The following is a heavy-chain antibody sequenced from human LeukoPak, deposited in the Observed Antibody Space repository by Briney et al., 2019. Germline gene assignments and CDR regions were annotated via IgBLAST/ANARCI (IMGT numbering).Heavy chain of an antibody. CDR2: ISSNSDDI. J-gene: IGHJ4*02. V-gene: IGHV3-9*01. D-gene: IGHD2-15*01. CDR1: GFTFDEYA. Sequence: GGSLRLSCVGSGFTFDEYAMHWVRQPPGKGLEWVSGISSNSDDIGYADSVKGRFTISRDSAKKSLYLQMNSLRAEDTALYYCAKDRYCTSSSCPIDYWGRGTLVTVSS. CDR3: AKDRYCTSSSCPIDY.